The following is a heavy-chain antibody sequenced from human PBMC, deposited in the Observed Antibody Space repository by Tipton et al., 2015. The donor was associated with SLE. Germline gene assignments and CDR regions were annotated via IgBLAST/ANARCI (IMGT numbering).Heavy chain of an antibody. V-gene: IGHV1-24*01. CDR1: GYTFTELY. CDR2: LVPEDRET. D-gene: IGHD2-21*01. CDR3: AIVIDPHDGFDI. J-gene: IGHJ3*02. Sequence: QLVQSGPEVKKPGASVKVSCKVSGYTFTELYVHWVRQAPGKGLEWMGGLVPEDRETDYAQKFQGRITMTGDTSTDTAYMEVSSLRSEDTAVYYCAIVIDPHDGFDILGQATLVTVSS.